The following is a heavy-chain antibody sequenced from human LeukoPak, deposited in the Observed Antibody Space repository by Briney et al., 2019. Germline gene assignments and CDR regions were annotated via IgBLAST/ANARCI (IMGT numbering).Heavy chain of an antibody. CDR1: GFTFSDHY. D-gene: IGHD6-6*01. V-gene: IGHV3-72*01. CDR2: SKNKADGYTT. J-gene: IGHJ4*02. CDR3: VRVMEYSYDY. Sequence: GGSLRLSCAASGFTFSDHYMDWVRQAPGKGLEWVGRSKNKADGYTTEYAASVKGRFIVSRDDSKKSLYLQMNSLKTEDTAVYYCVRVMEYSYDYWGQGTLVTVPS.